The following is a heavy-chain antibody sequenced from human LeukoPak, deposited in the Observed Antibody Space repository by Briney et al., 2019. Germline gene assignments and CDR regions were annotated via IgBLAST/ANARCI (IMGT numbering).Heavy chain of an antibody. J-gene: IGHJ4*02. CDR2: IRYDGSNK. CDR3: ARMESWDDYYDSSGYYYAY. Sequence: AGGSLRLSCAASGFTFSSYGMHWVRQAPGKGLEWVAFIRYDGSNKYYADSVKGRFTISRDNSKNTLYLQMNSLRAEDTAVYYCARMESWDDYYDSSGYYYAYWGQGTLVTVSS. V-gene: IGHV3-30*02. CDR1: GFTFSSYG. D-gene: IGHD3-22*01.